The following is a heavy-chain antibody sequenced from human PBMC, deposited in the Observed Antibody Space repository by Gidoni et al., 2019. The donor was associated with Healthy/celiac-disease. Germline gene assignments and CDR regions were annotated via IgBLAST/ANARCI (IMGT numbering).Heavy chain of an antibody. CDR2: IKQDGSEK. Sequence: VQLGEAGGGLVPAGGALGLSCCAPGFPFSCYWMGWVRQAPGKGLEWVANIKQDGSEKYYVDSVKGRFTISRDNAKNSLYLQMNSLRAEDTAVYYCARDYYDFWSGYYTGNYFDYWGQGTLVTVSS. V-gene: IGHV3-7*01. CDR3: ARDYYDFWSGYYTGNYFDY. CDR1: GFPFSCYW. J-gene: IGHJ4*02. D-gene: IGHD3-3*01.